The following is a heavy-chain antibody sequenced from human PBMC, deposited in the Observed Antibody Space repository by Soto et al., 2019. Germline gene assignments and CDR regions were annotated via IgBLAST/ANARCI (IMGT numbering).Heavy chain of an antibody. CDR2: IYYSGST. D-gene: IGHD5-12*01. CDR3: ARHDIVATTSTYSFDY. Sequence: SETLSLTCTVSGGSISSSSYYWGWIRQPPGKGLEWIGSIYYSGSTYYNPSLKSRVTISVDTSKNQFSLKLSSVTAADTAVYYCARHDIVATTSTYSFDYWGQGTLVTVLL. V-gene: IGHV4-39*01. J-gene: IGHJ4*02. CDR1: GGSISSSSYY.